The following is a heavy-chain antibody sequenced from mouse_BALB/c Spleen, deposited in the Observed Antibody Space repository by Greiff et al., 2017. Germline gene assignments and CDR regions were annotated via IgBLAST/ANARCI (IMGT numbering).Heavy chain of an antibody. Sequence: QVQLQQSGPELVKPGASVKISCKASSYAFSSSWMNWVKQRPGQGLEWIGRIYPGDGDTNYNGKFKGKATLTADKSSSTAYMQLSSLTSVDSAVYFCARSFNWDGTWFAYWGQGTLVTVSA. CDR3: ARSFNWDGTWFAY. CDR1: SYAFSSSW. V-gene: IGHV1-82*01. CDR2: IYPGDGDT. J-gene: IGHJ3*01. D-gene: IGHD4-1*01.